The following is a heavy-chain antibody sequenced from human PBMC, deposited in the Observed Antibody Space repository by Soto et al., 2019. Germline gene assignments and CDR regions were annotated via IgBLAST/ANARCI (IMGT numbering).Heavy chain of an antibody. Sequence: PSETLSLTCTVSGGSISSSSYYWGWIRQPPGKGLEWIGSIYYSGSTYYNPSLKSRVTISVDTSKNQFSLKLSSVTAADTAVYYCARVYGDLDYYYYYGMDVWGQGTTVTVSS. CDR3: ARVYGDLDYYYYYGMDV. CDR1: GGSISSSSYY. D-gene: IGHD4-17*01. CDR2: IYYSGST. J-gene: IGHJ6*02. V-gene: IGHV4-39*01.